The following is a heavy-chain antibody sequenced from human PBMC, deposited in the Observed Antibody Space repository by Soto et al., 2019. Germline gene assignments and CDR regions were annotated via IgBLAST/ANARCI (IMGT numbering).Heavy chain of an antibody. V-gene: IGHV4-4*07. CDR3: VRDGTKTLRDWFDP. CDR2: IYATGTT. J-gene: IGHJ5*02. D-gene: IGHD1-1*01. Sequence: SETLSLTCTVSGASISGFYCSWSRKSAGKGLEWIGRIYATGTTDYNPSLKSRVMMSVDTSKKQFSLKLRSVAAADTAVYYCVRDGTKTLRDWFDPWGQGISVTVSS. CDR1: GASISGFY.